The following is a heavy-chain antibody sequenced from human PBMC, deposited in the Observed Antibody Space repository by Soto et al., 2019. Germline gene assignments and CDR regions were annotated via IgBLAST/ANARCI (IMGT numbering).Heavy chain of an antibody. J-gene: IGHJ6*02. CDR3: ARTEGSGWDLYYYYGMDV. D-gene: IGHD6-19*01. V-gene: IGHV6-1*01. CDR2: TYYRSKWYN. CDR1: GGSFSSNSAA. Sequence: QTLSLTCAISGGSFSSNSAACNWIRQSPSRGLEWLGRTYYRSKWYNDYAVSVKSRITINPDTSKNQFSLQLNSVTPENTAVYYCARTEGSGWDLYYYYGMDVWGQGTTVTVSS.